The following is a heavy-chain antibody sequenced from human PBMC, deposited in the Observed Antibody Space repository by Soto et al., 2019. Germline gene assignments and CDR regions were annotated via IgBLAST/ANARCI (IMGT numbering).Heavy chain of an antibody. CDR2: INHSGST. CDR1: GGSFSGYY. V-gene: IGHV4-34*01. J-gene: IGHJ4*02. Sequence: PSETLSLTCAVYGGSFSGYYWSWIRQPPGKGLEWIGEINHSGSTNYNPSLKSRVTISVDTSKNQFSLKLSSVTAADTAVYYCARFDILTGPYYFDYWGQGTLVTVSS. CDR3: ARFDILTGPYYFDY. D-gene: IGHD3-9*01.